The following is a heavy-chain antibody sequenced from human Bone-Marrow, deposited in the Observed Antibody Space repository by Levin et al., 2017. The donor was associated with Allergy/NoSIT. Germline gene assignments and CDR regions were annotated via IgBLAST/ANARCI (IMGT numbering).Heavy chain of an antibody. D-gene: IGHD2-2*01. J-gene: IGHJ4*02. V-gene: IGHV3-9*01. Sequence: SLKISCAASGFKFDDYGMHWVRQVPGKGLEWVSGISWNSGIIAYADSVKGRFTISRDNAKNSLYLQMNSLTTEDTAFYYCVKDKSCNGPKCYQGFDYWGQGTLVTVSS. CDR3: VKDKSCNGPKCYQGFDY. CDR1: GFKFDDYG. CDR2: ISWNSGII.